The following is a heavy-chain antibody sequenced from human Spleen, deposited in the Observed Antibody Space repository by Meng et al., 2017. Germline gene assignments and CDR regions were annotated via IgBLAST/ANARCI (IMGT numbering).Heavy chain of an antibody. CDR1: GDSVSSKRAT. J-gene: IGHJ4*02. Sequence: QVQLQQSGPGLVKPSQTLLASCDVSGDSVSSKRATWNWIRQSPARGLEWLGRTYYRSKWYHDSEVSVESRITINPDTSKNQFSLQLNSVTPEDTAVYFCARGVAETGLDFWGQGTLVTVSS. D-gene: IGHD1-1*01. CDR2: TYYRSKWYH. V-gene: IGHV6-1*01. CDR3: ARGVAETGLDF.